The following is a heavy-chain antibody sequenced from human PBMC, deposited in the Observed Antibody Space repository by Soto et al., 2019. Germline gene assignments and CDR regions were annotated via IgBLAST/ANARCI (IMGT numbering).Heavy chain of an antibody. V-gene: IGHV3-7*01. CDR3: AREGVEMATSYYFDY. Sequence: GGSLRLSCAVSGFTFSSYWMSWVRQAPGKGLEWVANIKQDGSEKYYVDSVKGRFTISRDNAKNSLYLQMNSLRAEDTAVYYCAREGVEMATSYYFDYWGQGTLVTVSS. J-gene: IGHJ4*02. CDR1: GFTFSSYW. D-gene: IGHD5-12*01. CDR2: IKQDGSEK.